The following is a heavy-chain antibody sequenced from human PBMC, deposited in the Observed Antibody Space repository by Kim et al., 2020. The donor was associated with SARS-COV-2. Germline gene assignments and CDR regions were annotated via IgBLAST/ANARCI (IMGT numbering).Heavy chain of an antibody. CDR1: GGSISSYY. V-gene: IGHV4-59*01. CDR2: LYFSVGT. CDR3: ARESRPYYDILTGQGGYYYWCGMDV. Sequence: SETLSLTCTVSGGSISSYYWCCIRQPPAKGLEWIGYLYFSVGTNYNPSLKSRVTISVDTSKNQFSLKLSSVTAADTAVYYCARESRPYYDILTGQGGYYYWCGMDVWRQGTTVSVSS. J-gene: IGHJ6*02. D-gene: IGHD3-9*01.